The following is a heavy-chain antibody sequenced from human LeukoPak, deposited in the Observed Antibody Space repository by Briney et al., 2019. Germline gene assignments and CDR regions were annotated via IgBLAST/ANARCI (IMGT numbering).Heavy chain of an antibody. D-gene: IGHD3-9*01. CDR1: GFTFSSYA. V-gene: IGHV3-23*01. Sequence: GGSLRLSCAASGFTFSSYAMSWVRQAPGKGLEWVSAISGSGGSTYYADSVKGRFTISRDNSKNTLYLQMNSLRAEDTAVYYCATSYYDILPGYPQFDYWGQGTLVTVSS. J-gene: IGHJ4*02. CDR3: ATSYYDILPGYPQFDY. CDR2: ISGSGGST.